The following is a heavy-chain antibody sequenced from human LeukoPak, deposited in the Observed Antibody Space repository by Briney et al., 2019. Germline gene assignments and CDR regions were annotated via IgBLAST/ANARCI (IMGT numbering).Heavy chain of an antibody. Sequence: GGSLRLSCSASGFSVDSSYMSWVRQAPGKGLEWVSVIYSNGKEYYAESAKGRFTISRDISKNSLDLQMNRLRVEDTAVYYCAQGSPTSGIDSWGQGTLVIVSS. CDR1: GFSVDSSY. CDR2: IYSNGKE. V-gene: IGHV3-53*01. CDR3: AQGSPTSGIDS. D-gene: IGHD2-15*01. J-gene: IGHJ5*01.